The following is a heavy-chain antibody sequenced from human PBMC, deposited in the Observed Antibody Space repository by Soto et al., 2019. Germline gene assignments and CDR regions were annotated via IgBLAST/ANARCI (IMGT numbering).Heavy chain of an antibody. Sequence: PSETLSLTCAVYAGSFSGYYWTWIRQPPGTGLEWIGEINHSGSTNYNPSLKSRVTISVDTSKNQFSLKLTSVTAADTAVYYCARDKITGHFDYWGQGTLVTSPQ. D-gene: IGHD2-8*02. J-gene: IGHJ4*02. CDR1: AGSFSGYY. CDR2: INHSGST. V-gene: IGHV4-34*01. CDR3: ARDKITGHFDY.